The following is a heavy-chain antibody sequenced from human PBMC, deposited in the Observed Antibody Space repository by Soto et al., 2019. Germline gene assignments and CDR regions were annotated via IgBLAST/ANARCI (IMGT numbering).Heavy chain of an antibody. V-gene: IGHV1-69*02. Sequence: ASVKVTCRASGGTFSCYTIRWVRQANGKGLEWMGRIIPSLGIANYAQKFQGRVTITADKSTSTTYMELSSLRSEDTAVCYWAKLGGWYDGDFGYWGQGTLVTGYS. D-gene: IGHD6-19*01. CDR2: IIPSLGIA. J-gene: IGHJ4*02. CDR3: AKLGGWYDGDFGY. CDR1: GGTFSCYT.